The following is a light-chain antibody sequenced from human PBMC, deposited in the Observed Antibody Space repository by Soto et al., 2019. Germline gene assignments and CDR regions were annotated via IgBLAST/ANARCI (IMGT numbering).Light chain of an antibody. CDR1: SSDVGGYDH. Sequence: QSVLTQPPSASGSLVQSVTIPCTGTSSDVGGYDHVSWYQQHPGKAPKLMIYEVTKRPAGVPDRFSGSKSGNTASLTVSGLQAEDEADYYCSSDAGNYNYVFGTGTKVTVL. CDR3: SSDAGNYNYV. J-gene: IGLJ1*01. V-gene: IGLV2-8*01. CDR2: EVT.